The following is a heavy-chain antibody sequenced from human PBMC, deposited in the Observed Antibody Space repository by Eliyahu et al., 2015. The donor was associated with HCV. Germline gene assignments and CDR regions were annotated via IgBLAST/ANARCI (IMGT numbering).Heavy chain of an antibody. J-gene: IGHJ2*01. D-gene: IGHD6-19*01. CDR1: GYPITSTSYW. CDR3: ARLGGAVAVQYWNFGL. CDR2: IFYDRAT. Sequence: QQQLQESGPGVVKPSETLSLTCTLSGYPITSTSYWWAWIXPPPGKGLEWIWSIFYDRATNYNSALQSRVTISIDTPKNQFSLRVSSLTAADTALYYCARLGGAVAVQYWNFGLWGRGALVSVSS. V-gene: IGHV4-39*01.